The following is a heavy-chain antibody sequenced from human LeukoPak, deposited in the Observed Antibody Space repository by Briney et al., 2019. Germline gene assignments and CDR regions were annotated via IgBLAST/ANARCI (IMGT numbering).Heavy chain of an antibody. CDR3: ALTPGGPDYYYYGMDV. Sequence: SVKVSCKASGGTLSSYAISWVRQAPGQGLEWMGGIIPIFGTANYAQKFQGRVTITADESTSTAYMELSSLRSEDTAVYYCALTPGGPDYYYYGMDVWGQGTTVTVSS. CDR2: IIPIFGTA. V-gene: IGHV1-69*13. D-gene: IGHD1-14*01. J-gene: IGHJ6*02. CDR1: GGTLSSYA.